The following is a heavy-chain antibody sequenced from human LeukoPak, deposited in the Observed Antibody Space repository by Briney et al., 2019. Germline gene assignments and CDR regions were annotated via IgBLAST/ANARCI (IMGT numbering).Heavy chain of an antibody. CDR1: GGSISSGGYY. CDR3: ASYQLPDYYYYYMDV. D-gene: IGHD2-2*01. Sequence: PSETLSLTCTVSGGSISSGGYYWSWIRQHPGKGLEWIGYIYYSGSTYYNPSLKSRVTISVDRSKNQFSLKLSSVTAADTAVYYCASYQLPDYYYYYMDVWGKGTTVTVSS. CDR2: IYYSGST. J-gene: IGHJ6*03. V-gene: IGHV4-31*03.